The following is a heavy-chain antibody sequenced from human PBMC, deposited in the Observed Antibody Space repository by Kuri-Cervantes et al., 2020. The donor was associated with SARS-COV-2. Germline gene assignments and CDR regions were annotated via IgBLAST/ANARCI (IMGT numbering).Heavy chain of an antibody. CDR1: GYTFTSYA. J-gene: IGHJ4*02. CDR2: INAGNGNT. CDR3: ARDPLMEGWLEPFDY. Sequence: ASVKVSCKASGYTFTSYAMHWVRQAPGQRLEWMGWINAGNGNTKYSQKFQGRVTITRGTSASTAYMELSSLRSEDTAVYYCARDPLMEGWLEPFDYWGQGTLVTVSS. D-gene: IGHD5-12*01. V-gene: IGHV1-3*01.